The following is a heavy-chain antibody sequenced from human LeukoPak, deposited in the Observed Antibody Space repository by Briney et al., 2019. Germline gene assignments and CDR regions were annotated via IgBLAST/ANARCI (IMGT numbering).Heavy chain of an antibody. D-gene: IGHD2-15*01. CDR1: GGSISSYY. CDR2: IYYSGST. CDR3: ARDLRGGNFDY. J-gene: IGHJ4*02. Sequence: SETLSLTCTVSGGSISSYYWSWIRQPPGKGLEWIGYIYYSGSTNYSPSLKSRVTISVDTSKNQFSLKLSSVTAADTAVYYCARDLRGGNFDYWGQGTLVTVSS. V-gene: IGHV4-59*01.